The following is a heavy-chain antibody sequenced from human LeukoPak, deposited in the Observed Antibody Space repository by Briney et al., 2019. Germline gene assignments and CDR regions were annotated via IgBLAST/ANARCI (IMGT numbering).Heavy chain of an antibody. CDR3: AREGELLWFGELSSPHNWFDP. CDR2: INPSGGST. V-gene: IGHV1-46*01. CDR1: GYTFTSYY. Sequence: ASVKVSCKASGYTFTSYYMHWVRQAPGQGLEWMGIINPSGGSTSYAQKFQGRVTMTRDTSTSTVYMELSSLRSEDTAVYYCAREGELLWFGELSSPHNWFDPWGQGTLVTVSS. J-gene: IGHJ5*02. D-gene: IGHD3-10*01.